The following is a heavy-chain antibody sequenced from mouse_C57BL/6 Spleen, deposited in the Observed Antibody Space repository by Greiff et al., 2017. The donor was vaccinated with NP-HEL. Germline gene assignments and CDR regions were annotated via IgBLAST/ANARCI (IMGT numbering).Heavy chain of an antibody. CDR1: GYTFTSYW. CDR3: ARRLGGYAMDY. Sequence: QVQLQQSGAELVKPGASVKMSCKASGYTFTSYWITWVKQRPGQGLEWIGDIYPGSGSTNYNEKFKSKATLTVDTSSSTAYMQLSSLTSEDSAVYYCARRLGGYAMDYWGQGTSVTVSS. CDR2: IYPGSGST. J-gene: IGHJ4*01. V-gene: IGHV1-55*01. D-gene: IGHD3-1*01.